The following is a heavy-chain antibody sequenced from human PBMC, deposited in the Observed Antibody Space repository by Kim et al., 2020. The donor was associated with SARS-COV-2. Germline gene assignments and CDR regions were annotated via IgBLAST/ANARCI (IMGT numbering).Heavy chain of an antibody. CDR3: ASRPSYDFWSGYYDWFDP. CDR1: GGSISSSSYY. CDR2: IYYSGST. D-gene: IGHD3-3*01. J-gene: IGHJ5*02. Sequence: SETLSLTCTVSGGSISSSSYYWGWIRQPPGKGLEWIGSIYYSGSTYYNPSIKSRVTISVDTSKNQFSLKLSSVTAADTAVYYCASRPSYDFWSGYYDWFDPWGQGTLVTVSS. V-gene: IGHV4-39*01.